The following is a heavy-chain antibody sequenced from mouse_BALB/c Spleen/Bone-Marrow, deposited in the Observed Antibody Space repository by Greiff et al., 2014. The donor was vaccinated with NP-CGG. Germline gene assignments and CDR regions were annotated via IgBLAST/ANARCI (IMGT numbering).Heavy chain of an antibody. Sequence: VQLVESGAELMKPGASVKISCKATGYTFSSYWMEWLKQRPGHGLEWIGEILPGSGNTNYNEKFKGRVTFTADSSSNTAYMQLSSLTSEDSAVYYCARELGLRFAYWGQGTLVTVSA. CDR1: GYTFSSYW. CDR3: ARELGLRFAY. CDR2: ILPGSGNT. D-gene: IGHD3-1*01. J-gene: IGHJ3*01. V-gene: IGHV1-9*01.